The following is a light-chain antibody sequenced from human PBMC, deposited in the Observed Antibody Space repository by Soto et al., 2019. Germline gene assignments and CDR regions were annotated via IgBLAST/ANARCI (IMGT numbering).Light chain of an antibody. CDR3: QQYQIDWT. J-gene: IGKJ1*01. CDR1: QRISSC. CDR2: DAS. Sequence: DIQMTQSPSTLSASVGDRVSITCRASQRISSCLAWYQQKPGKAPTLLIYDASSLQSGVPSRFSGSGSGTEFTLTISSLQPDDFATYYCQQYQIDWTFGQGTKVEI. V-gene: IGKV1-5*01.